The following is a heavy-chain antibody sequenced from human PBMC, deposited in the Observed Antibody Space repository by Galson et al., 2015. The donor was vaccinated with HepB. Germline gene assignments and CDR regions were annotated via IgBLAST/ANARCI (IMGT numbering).Heavy chain of an antibody. CDR3: ARGIPGSYPPVYWYFDL. Sequence: SVKVSCKASGYTFTSYGISWVRQAPGQGLEWMGWISAYNGNTNYAQKLQSRVTMTTDTSTSTAYMELRSLRSDDTAVYYCARGIPGSYPPVYWYFDLWGRGTLVTVSS. CDR1: GYTFTSYG. D-gene: IGHD1-26*01. CDR2: ISAYNGNT. V-gene: IGHV1-18*04. J-gene: IGHJ2*01.